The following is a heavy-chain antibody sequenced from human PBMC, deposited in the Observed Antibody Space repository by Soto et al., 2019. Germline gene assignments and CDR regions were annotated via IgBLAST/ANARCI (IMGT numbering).Heavy chain of an antibody. D-gene: IGHD1-1*01. CDR2: VWYDGTKN. Sequence: PGGSLRLSCAASGFTFSRYGMHWVRQAPGKGLEWVAAVWYDGTKNQYADSVKGRFTISRDDSKNTLYVQMNSLRAEDTALYYCARERGVRYNRAPLNYGMDVWGQGTTVTVYS. CDR1: GFTFSRYG. V-gene: IGHV3-33*01. J-gene: IGHJ6*02. CDR3: ARERGVRYNRAPLNYGMDV.